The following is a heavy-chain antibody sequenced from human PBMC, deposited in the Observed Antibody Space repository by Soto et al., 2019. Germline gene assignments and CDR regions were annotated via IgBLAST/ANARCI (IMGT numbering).Heavy chain of an antibody. CDR3: ARQMSPRVIAARVFDY. V-gene: IGHV1-3*01. CDR2: INAGNGNT. Sequence: EASVKVSCTASGXSFTSYAMHWVRQAPGQRLEWMGWINAGNGNTKYSQKFQGRVTITRDTSASTAYMELSSLRSEDTAVYYCARQMSPRVIAARVFDYWGQGTLVTVSS. CDR1: GXSFTSYA. J-gene: IGHJ4*02. D-gene: IGHD6-13*01.